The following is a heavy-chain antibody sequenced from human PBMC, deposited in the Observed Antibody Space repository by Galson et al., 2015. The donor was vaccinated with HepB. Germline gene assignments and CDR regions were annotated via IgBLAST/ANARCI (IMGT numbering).Heavy chain of an antibody. CDR3: ARLESPAPYCSGGSCSLYYYHGMDV. Sequence: QSGAEVKKPGESLRISCKGSGYSFTSYWISWVRQMPGKGLEWMGRIDPSDSYTNYSPSFQGHVTISADKSISTAYLQWSSLKASDTAMYYCARLESPAPYCSGGSCSLYYYHGMDVWGQGTTVTVSS. D-gene: IGHD2-15*01. J-gene: IGHJ6*02. V-gene: IGHV5-10-1*01. CDR2: IDPSDSYT. CDR1: GYSFTSYW.